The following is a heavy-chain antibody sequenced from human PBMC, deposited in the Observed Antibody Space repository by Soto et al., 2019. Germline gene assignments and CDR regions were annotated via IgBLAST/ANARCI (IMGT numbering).Heavy chain of an antibody. CDR2: INAGNGDT. CDR3: ARDRVVGATLMRWFDP. D-gene: IGHD1-26*01. CDR1: GYTFSSYA. Sequence: QVQLVQSGAEARKPGTSVKVSCKASGYTFSSYAIHWVRQAPGQRLEWMGWINAGNGDTKYSQKFQGRVIITRDTSASTAYMERSSLRSEDTAVYYCARDRVVGATLMRWFDPWGQGTLVTVSS. J-gene: IGHJ5*02. V-gene: IGHV1-3*01.